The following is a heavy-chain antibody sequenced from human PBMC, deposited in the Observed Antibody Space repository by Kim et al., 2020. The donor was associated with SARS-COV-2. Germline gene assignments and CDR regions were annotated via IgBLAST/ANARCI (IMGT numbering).Heavy chain of an antibody. V-gene: IGHV3-30*04. Sequence: GGSLRLSCAASGFTFSSYAMHWVRQAPGKGLEWVAVISYDGSNKYYADSVKGRFTISRDNSKNTLYLQMNSLRAEDTAVYYCARERDSGYDYGPLDYWGQGTLVTVSS. CDR3: ARERDSGYDYGPLDY. CDR2: ISYDGSNK. D-gene: IGHD5-12*01. CDR1: GFTFSSYA. J-gene: IGHJ4*02.